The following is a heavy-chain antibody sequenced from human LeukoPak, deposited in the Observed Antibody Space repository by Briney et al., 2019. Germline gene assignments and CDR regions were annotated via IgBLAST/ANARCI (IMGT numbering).Heavy chain of an antibody. CDR2: ISGGTT. CDR1: GFTFGDYL. J-gene: IGHJ4*02. CDR3: SRGSGWLSVY. Sequence: GGSLRLSCTASGFTFGDYLMSWFRQAPGKGLEWIGFISGGTTEYAASVKGRFTISRDDSTSIAYLQMNSMTTEDTAVYYCSRGSGWLSVYWGQGTLVTVSS. D-gene: IGHD6-19*01. V-gene: IGHV3-49*03.